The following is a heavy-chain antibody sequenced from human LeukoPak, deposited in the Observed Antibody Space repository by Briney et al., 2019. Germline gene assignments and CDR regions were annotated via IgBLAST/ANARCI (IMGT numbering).Heavy chain of an antibody. CDR3: ARDGCSGGSCSFYYYYYMDV. CDR1: GGSISSSSCY. CDR2: IYYSGST. D-gene: IGHD2-15*01. Sequence: SETLSLTCTVSGGSISSSSCYWGWIRQPPGKGLEWIGSIYYSGSTYYNPSLKSRVTISVDTSKNQFSLKLSSVTAADTAVYYCARDGCSGGSCSFYYYYYMDVWGKGTTVTVSS. V-gene: IGHV4-39*02. J-gene: IGHJ6*03.